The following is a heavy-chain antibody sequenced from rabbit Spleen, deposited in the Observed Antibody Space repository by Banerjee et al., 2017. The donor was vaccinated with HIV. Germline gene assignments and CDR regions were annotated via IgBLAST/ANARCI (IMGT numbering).Heavy chain of an antibody. CDR3: ARDLAGAIGWNFYL. Sequence: QEQLEESGGGLVKPEGSLTLTYKASGFSFSNKAVMCWVRQAPGKGLEWIACINAVTGKPVYATWAKGRFTISTTSSTTVTLQMTSLTAADTATYFCARDLAGAIGWNFYLWGQGTLVTVS. J-gene: IGHJ4*01. CDR2: INAVTGKP. CDR1: GFSFSNKAV. D-gene: IGHD4-1*01. V-gene: IGHV1S45*01.